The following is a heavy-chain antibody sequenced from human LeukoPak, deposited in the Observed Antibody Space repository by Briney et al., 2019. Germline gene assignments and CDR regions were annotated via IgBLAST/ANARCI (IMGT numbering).Heavy chain of an antibody. CDR3: ARDRAPTYYDFWSGSRGGFDP. Sequence: SETLSLTCTVSGGSISSYYWSWIRQPAGKGLERIRRIYTSGSTNYNPSLKSRVTMSVDTSKNQFSLKLSSVTAADTAVYYCARDRAPTYYDFWSGSRGGFDPWGQGTLVTVSS. CDR1: GGSISSYY. CDR2: IYTSGST. D-gene: IGHD3-3*01. V-gene: IGHV4-4*07. J-gene: IGHJ5*02.